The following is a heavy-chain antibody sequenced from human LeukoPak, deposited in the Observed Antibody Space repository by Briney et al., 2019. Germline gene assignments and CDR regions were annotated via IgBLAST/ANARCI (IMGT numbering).Heavy chain of an antibody. CDR1: GGSISSYY. V-gene: IGHV4-59*08. CDR3: ARSRAKLRGAFDI. J-gene: IGHJ3*02. D-gene: IGHD4-17*01. Sequence: SETLSLTCTVSGGSISSYYWSWIRQPPGKGLEWIGYIYYSGSTIYNPSLKSRVTISVDTSKNQFSLKLSSVTAADTAVYYCARSRAKLRGAFDIWGQGTMVTVSS. CDR2: IYYSGST.